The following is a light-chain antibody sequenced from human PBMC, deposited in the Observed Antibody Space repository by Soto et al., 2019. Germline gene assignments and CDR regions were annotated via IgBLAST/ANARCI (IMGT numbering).Light chain of an antibody. CDR2: DAS. V-gene: IGKV3-11*01. CDR3: QQRSNWPRT. CDR1: QSVSNN. Sequence: EIVLTQFPATLSLSPGERATLSCRASQSVSNNLGWYQQKPGQAPRLLIYDASNRATDIPARFSGSGSGTDFTLTINSLEPEDFAVYYCQQRSNWPRTFGQGTKVDIK. J-gene: IGKJ2*01.